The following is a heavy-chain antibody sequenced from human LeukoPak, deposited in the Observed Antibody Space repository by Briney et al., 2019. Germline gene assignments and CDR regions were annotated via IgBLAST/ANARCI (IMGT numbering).Heavy chain of an antibody. CDR2: IYYSGST. V-gene: IGHV4-59*01. CDR3: AKDLLAVATFDY. D-gene: IGHD5-12*01. CDR1: GGSISSYY. J-gene: IGHJ4*02. Sequence: SETLSLTCTVSGGSISSYYWSWIRQPPGKGLEWIGHIYYSGSTNYNPSLKSRVTISIDTSKNQFSLRLSSVTAADTAVYYCAKDLLAVATFDYWGQGTLVTVSS.